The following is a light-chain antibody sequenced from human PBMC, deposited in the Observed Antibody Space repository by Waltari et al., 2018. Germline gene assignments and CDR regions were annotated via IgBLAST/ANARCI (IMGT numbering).Light chain of an antibody. J-gene: IGLJ2*01. Sequence: QSVLTQPPSVSGAPGQRVTISCTGSRSNIGEGYDAHWYQQLPGTGPKLLITSNSNRPSGVPYRFSGSRSDTSASLAITGLQTEDEADYYCQSYDSSLSGSVVFGGGTKLTVL. CDR3: QSYDSSLSGSVV. CDR1: RSNIGEGYD. V-gene: IGLV1-40*01. CDR2: SNS.